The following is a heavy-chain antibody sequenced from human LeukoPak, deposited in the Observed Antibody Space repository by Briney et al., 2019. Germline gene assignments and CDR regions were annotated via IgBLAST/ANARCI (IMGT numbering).Heavy chain of an antibody. CDR1: GYTFTNYG. CDR3: ARDRATDREQNWFDP. Sequence: ASVKVSCKASGYTFTNYGISWVRQAPGQGLEWMGWISAYNGNTNHAQKLQGRVTMTTDTSTNTAYMELRSLRSDDTAVYYCARDRATDREQNWFDPWGQGTLVTVSS. D-gene: IGHD5-24*01. V-gene: IGHV1-18*01. CDR2: ISAYNGNT. J-gene: IGHJ5*02.